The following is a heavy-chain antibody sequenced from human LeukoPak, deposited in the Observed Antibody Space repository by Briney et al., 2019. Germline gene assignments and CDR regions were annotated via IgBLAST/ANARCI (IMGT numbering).Heavy chain of an antibody. CDR1: GFTFSSYS. Sequence: NPGGSLRLSCAASGFTFSSYSMNWVRQAPGKGLEWVSSISSSSSYIYYGDSVKGRFTISRDHAKNSLYLQMNSLRAEDTAVYYCAKTGTMAAAGFDYWGQGTLVTVSS. CDR3: AKTGTMAAAGFDY. CDR2: ISSSSSYI. D-gene: IGHD1-14*01. J-gene: IGHJ4*02. V-gene: IGHV3-21*01.